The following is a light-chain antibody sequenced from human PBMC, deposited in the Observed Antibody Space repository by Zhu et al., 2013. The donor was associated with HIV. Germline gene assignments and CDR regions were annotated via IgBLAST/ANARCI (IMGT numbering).Light chain of an antibody. CDR3: QQSYTTLL. Sequence: EVVMTQSPATLSVSPGERATLSCRASQSVSSNLAWYQHKPGQAPRLLIYDASNRATGIPARFSGTGSGTDFTLTISSLQPEDFATYYCQQSYTTLLFGQGTKLEI. CDR2: DAS. CDR1: QSVSSN. V-gene: IGKV3D-15*01. J-gene: IGKJ2*01.